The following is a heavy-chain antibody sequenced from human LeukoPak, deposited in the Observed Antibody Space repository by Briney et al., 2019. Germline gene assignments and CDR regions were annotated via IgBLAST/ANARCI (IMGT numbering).Heavy chain of an antibody. CDR1: FGSISSYF. D-gene: IGHD3-22*01. Sequence: SETLSLTCTVSFGSISSYFWSWIRQPPGKGLEWIGYIYYSGSTNYNPSLKSRVTISVDTSKNQFSLKLRSVTAADTAVYYCARQGLGYDSSGYPDYWGQGTLVTVSS. J-gene: IGHJ4*02. CDR3: ARQGLGYDSSGYPDY. V-gene: IGHV4-59*08. CDR2: IYYSGST.